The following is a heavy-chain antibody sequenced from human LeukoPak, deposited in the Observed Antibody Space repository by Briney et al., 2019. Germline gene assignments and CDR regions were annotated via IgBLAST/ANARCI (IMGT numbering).Heavy chain of an antibody. CDR2: ITGRGVRT. CDR3: ANGAHPDSSHYYFDY. D-gene: IGHD2-2*01. CDR1: GFTFSRYG. V-gene: IGHV3-23*01. J-gene: IGHJ4*02. Sequence: PGGSLRLSCAASGFTFSRYGMSWVRQAPGKGLEWVSAITGRGVRTYNGDSVKGRFTISRDTSKNTVYLQMNSLGGDDTAVYYCANGAHPDSSHYYFDYWGQGALVTVSS.